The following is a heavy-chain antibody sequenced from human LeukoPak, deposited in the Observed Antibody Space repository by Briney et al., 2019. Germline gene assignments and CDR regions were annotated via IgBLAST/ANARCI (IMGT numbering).Heavy chain of an antibody. CDR1: GYTFPSYG. Sequence: ASVKVSCRASGYTFPSYGISWVRQAPGQGLEWMGWISAYNGNTNYAQKLQGRVTMTTDTSTSTAYMELRSLRSDDTAVYYCAREGWGIAAANSWFDPWGQGTLVTVSS. CDR2: ISAYNGNT. D-gene: IGHD6-13*01. V-gene: IGHV1-18*04. J-gene: IGHJ5*02. CDR3: AREGWGIAAANSWFDP.